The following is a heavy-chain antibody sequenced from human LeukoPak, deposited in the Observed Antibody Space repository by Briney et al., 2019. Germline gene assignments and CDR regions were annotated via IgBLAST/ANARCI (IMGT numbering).Heavy chain of an antibody. CDR3: ARDPDIIRAFDI. J-gene: IGHJ3*02. D-gene: IGHD5-12*01. Sequence: PGGSLRLSCAASGFTFSSYSMNWVRQAPGKGMEWVSSISSSSSYIYYADSVKGRFTISRDNAKNSLYLQMNSLRAEDTAVYYCARDPDIIRAFDIWGQGTMVTVSS. CDR1: GFTFSSYS. V-gene: IGHV3-21*01. CDR2: ISSSSSYI.